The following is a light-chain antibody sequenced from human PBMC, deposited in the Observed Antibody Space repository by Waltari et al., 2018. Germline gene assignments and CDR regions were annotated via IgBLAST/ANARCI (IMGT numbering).Light chain of an antibody. CDR1: RSDVGNNTL. V-gene: IGLV2-23*02. CDR2: EVT. J-gene: IGLJ1*01. CDR3: CSYAGLGIYV. Sequence: QSGLTQPASVSGSPGQSITISCTGTRSDVGNNTLVPWYQQYPGKAPKLMVYEVTKRTSGVSDRFSGSKSGNTASLTISGLQSEDEADYYCCSYAGLGIYVFGTGTKVTVL.